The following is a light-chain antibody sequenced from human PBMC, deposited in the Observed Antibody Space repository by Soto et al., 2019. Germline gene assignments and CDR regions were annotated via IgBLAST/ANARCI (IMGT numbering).Light chain of an antibody. Sequence: QSVLTQPASVSGSPGQSITISCTGTINDIGSYNYVSWHQQHPGRAPQLIIYDVSYRPSGVSDRFSGSKSGNTASLTISGLRAEDEADYYCSSSAGTSTIFGGGTKVTVL. CDR1: INDIGSYNY. J-gene: IGLJ2*01. V-gene: IGLV2-14*03. CDR3: SSSAGTSTI. CDR2: DVS.